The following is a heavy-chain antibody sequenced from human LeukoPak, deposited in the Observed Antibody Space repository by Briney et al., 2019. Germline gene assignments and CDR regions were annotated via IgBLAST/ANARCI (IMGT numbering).Heavy chain of an antibody. Sequence: SETLSFTCAVSGYSISSGYYWGWIRQPPGKGLEWIGSIYHSGSTYYNPSLKSRVTISVDTSKNQFSLKLSSVTAADTAVYYCARGPYYDYVWGSYRSPGFDYWGQGTLVTVSS. CDR1: GYSISSGYY. D-gene: IGHD3-16*02. J-gene: IGHJ4*02. CDR3: ARGPYYDYVWGSYRSPGFDY. V-gene: IGHV4-38-2*01. CDR2: IYHSGST.